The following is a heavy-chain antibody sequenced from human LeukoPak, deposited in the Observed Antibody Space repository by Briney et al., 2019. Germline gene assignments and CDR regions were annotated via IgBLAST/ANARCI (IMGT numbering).Heavy chain of an antibody. J-gene: IGHJ5*02. CDR3: AKAGYSSGWYGDWFDP. V-gene: IGHV3-23*01. CDR2: ISGSGGST. Sequence: TGGSLRLSCAAPGFTFSSYAMSWVRQAPGKGLEWVSAISGSGGSTYYADSVKGRFTISRDNSKNTLYLQMNSLRAEDTAVYYCAKAGYSSGWYGDWFDPWGQGTLVTVSS. D-gene: IGHD6-19*01. CDR1: GFTFSSYA.